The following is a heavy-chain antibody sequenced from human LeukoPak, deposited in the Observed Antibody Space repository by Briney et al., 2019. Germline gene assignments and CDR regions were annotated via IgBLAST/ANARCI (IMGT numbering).Heavy chain of an antibody. CDR2: IYYSGST. V-gene: IGHV4-31*03. CDR3: ARDGSGYGLPYDY. Sequence: SETLSLTCTVSGGSISSGGYYWSWIRQHPGKGLEWIGYIYYSGSTYYNPSLKSRVTISVDTSKNQFSLKLSSVTAADTAVYYCARDGSGYGLPYDYWGQGTLVTVSS. J-gene: IGHJ4*02. D-gene: IGHD5-12*01. CDR1: GGSISSGGYY.